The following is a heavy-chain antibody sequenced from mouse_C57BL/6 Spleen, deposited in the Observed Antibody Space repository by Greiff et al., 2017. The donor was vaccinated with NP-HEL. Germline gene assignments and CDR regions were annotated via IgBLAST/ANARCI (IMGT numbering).Heavy chain of an antibody. CDR2: IHPNSGST. Sequence: QVQLQQSGAELVKPGASVKLSCKASGYTFTSYWMHWVKQRPGQGLEWIGMIHPNSGSTNYNEKFKSKATLTVDKSSSTAYMQLSSLTSEDSAVYYCARSDSSGYPDYWGQGTTLTVSS. J-gene: IGHJ2*01. V-gene: IGHV1-64*01. CDR3: ARSDSSGYPDY. CDR1: GYTFTSYW. D-gene: IGHD3-2*02.